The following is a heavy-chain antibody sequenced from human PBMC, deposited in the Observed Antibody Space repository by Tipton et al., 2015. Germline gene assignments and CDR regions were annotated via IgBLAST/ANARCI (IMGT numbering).Heavy chain of an antibody. CDR1: GFTFSTYG. CDR2: ISYDGSNK. CDR3: AKESLPGMAGRPDY. J-gene: IGHJ4*02. D-gene: IGHD3-10*01. Sequence: SLRLSCAASGFTFSTYGMHWVRQAPGKGLEWVAVISYDGSNKHYVDSVKGRFTISRDNSKNTLYLQMNSLRAEDTAFYYCAKESLPGMAGRPDYWGQGTLVTVSS. V-gene: IGHV3-30*18.